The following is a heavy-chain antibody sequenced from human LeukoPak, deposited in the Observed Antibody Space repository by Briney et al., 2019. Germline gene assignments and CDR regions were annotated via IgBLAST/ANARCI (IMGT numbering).Heavy chain of an antibody. V-gene: IGHV4-34*01. CDR2: INHSGST. D-gene: IGHD3-16*01. J-gene: IGHJ6*02. CDR1: GASINNYY. CDR3: ARSYRRNYYYYGMDV. Sequence: PSETLSLTCTVSGASINNYYWSWIRQPPGKGLEWIGEINHSGSTNYNPSLKSRVTISVDTSKNQFSLKLSSVTAADTAVYYCARSYRRNYYYYGMDVWGQGTTVTVSS.